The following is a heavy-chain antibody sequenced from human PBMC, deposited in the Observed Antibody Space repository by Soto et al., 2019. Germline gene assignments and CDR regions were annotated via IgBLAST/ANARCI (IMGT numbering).Heavy chain of an antibody. CDR3: ARALVLGVGALSQ. CDR1: GFTFSAYY. Sequence: GGSLRLSCTASGFTFSAYYMSWIRQAPGKGLEWVSYISDSGSLTHYGDSVKGRFTISRDNAKASLYLQMDSLRAEDTAIYYCARALVLGVGALSQWGQGTLVPVSS. D-gene: IGHD1-26*01. J-gene: IGHJ4*02. CDR2: ISDSGSLT. V-gene: IGHV3-11*01.